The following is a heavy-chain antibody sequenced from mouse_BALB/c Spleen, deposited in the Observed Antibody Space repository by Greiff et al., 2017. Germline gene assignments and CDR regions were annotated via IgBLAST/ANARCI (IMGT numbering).Heavy chain of an antibody. CDR2: ISYSGST. Sequence: EVQLQESGPGLVKPSQSLSLTCTVTGYSITSDYAWNWIRQFPGNKLEWMGYISYSGSTSYNPSLKSRISITRDTSKNQFFLQLNSVTTEDTATYYCASGREYYAMDYWGQGTSVTVSS. CDR1: GYSITSDYA. J-gene: IGHJ4*01. CDR3: ASGREYYAMDY. V-gene: IGHV3-2*02.